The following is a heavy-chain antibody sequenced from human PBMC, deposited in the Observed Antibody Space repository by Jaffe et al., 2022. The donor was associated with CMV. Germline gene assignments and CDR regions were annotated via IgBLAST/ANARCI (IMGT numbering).Heavy chain of an antibody. J-gene: IGHJ6*03. V-gene: IGHV3-33*08. CDR3: ARDRGDYYYMDV. Sequence: QEQLVESGGGVVQPGRSLRLSCAASGFTFSAYGIHWVRQAPGKGLEWVAMIYYDGSNKYYADSVKGRFTISRDNSENTLYLQMNSLRAEEDTAVYYCARDRGDYYYMDVWGKGTTVTVSS. CDR1: GFTFSAYG. D-gene: IGHD4-17*01. CDR2: IYYDGSNK.